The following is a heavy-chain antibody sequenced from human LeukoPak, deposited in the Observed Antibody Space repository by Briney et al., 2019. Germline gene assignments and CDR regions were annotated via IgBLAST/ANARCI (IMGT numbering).Heavy chain of an antibody. V-gene: IGHV1-2*02. CDR1: GYIFTGYY. J-gene: IGHJ4*02. CDR3: ARDHSGSYFDY. Sequence: AASVKVSCKASGYIFTGYYMHWVRQAPGQGLEWMGWINPNSGGTNYAQKFQGRVTITRDTSISTAYMELSRLRSDDTAVYYCARDHSGSYFDYWGQGTLVTVSS. CDR2: INPNSGGT. D-gene: IGHD1-26*01.